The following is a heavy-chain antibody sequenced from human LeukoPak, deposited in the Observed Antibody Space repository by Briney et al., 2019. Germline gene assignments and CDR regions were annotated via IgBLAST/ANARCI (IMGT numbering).Heavy chain of an antibody. D-gene: IGHD4/OR15-4a*01. CDR2: ITRNSNYI. Sequence: PGGSLRLSCAASGFTFSSYNMNWVRQAPGKGLEWISSITRNSNYIYYADSVKGRFTISRDNSKNTLYLQMNSLRAEDTAVYYCARRAGAYSHPYDYWGQGTLVTVSS. V-gene: IGHV3-21*04. CDR1: GFTFSSYN. J-gene: IGHJ4*02. CDR3: ARRAGAYSHPYDY.